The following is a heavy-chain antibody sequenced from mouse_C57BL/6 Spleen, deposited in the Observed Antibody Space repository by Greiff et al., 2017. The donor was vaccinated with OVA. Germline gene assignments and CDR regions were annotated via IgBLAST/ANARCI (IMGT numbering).Heavy chain of an antibody. CDR1: GYTFTSYW. J-gene: IGHJ4*01. CDR2: IHPNSGST. CDR3: ARDDYDGNAMDY. Sequence: QVQLKQPGAELVKPGASVKLSCKASGYTFTSYWMHWVKQRPGQGLEWIGMIHPNSGSTNYNEKFKSKATLTVDKSSSTAYMQLSSLTSEDSAVYYCARDDYDGNAMDYWGQGTSVTVSS. V-gene: IGHV1-64*01. D-gene: IGHD2-4*01.